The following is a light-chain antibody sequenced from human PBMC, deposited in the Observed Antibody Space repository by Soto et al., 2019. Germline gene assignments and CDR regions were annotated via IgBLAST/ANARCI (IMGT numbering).Light chain of an antibody. CDR3: QQYGSSPLT. Sequence: EIVLTQSPGTLSLSPGERATLSCRASQSVSSSYLAWYQQKPGQAPRLLIYGASSRATGIPDRCSGSGSGTDFTLTISRLAPEDFAVYYFQQYGSSPLTFGGGTKVEIK. CDR1: QSVSSSY. V-gene: IGKV3-20*01. CDR2: GAS. J-gene: IGKJ4*01.